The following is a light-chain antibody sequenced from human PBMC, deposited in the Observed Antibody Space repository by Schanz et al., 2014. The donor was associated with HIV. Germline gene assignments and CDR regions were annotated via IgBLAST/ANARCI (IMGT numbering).Light chain of an antibody. J-gene: IGKJ4*01. V-gene: IGKV3-20*01. CDR1: QRLSSSY. CDR2: ATS. Sequence: EIVLTQSPGTLSLSPGGRATLSCGASQRLSSSYFAWYQQKRDQPPRLVIYATSTRAAGIPDRFSGTGSGTDSTLTISSLEPEDFAVYYCQYFGNSGGTFGGGTKVEIK. CDR3: QYFGNSGGT.